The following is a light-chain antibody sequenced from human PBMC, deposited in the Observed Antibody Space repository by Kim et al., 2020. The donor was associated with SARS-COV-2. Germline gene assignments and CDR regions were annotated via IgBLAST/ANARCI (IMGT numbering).Light chain of an antibody. CDR2: DVS. Sequence: QSALTQPRSVSGSPGQPVTISCAGTSSDVGGYNYVSWYQQHPGKAPKVMMYDVSERPSGVPDRFSGSKSGNTASLTISGLQAEDEADYYCCSYAGRFTWVFGGGTQLTVL. CDR3: CSYAGRFTWV. V-gene: IGLV2-11*01. J-gene: IGLJ3*02. CDR1: SSDVGGYNY.